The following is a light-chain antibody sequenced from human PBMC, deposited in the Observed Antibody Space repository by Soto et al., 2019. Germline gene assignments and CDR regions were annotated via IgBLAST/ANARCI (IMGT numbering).Light chain of an antibody. CDR2: GAS. V-gene: IGKV3-15*01. CDR1: QSVSSF. J-gene: IGKJ1*01. CDR3: QQYSNWPSWT. Sequence: EKVMTQSPATLSMSPGERATLSCRASQSVSSFLALYQQKPGQAPRLLIYGASTRATGIPARFSGSGSGTEFTLTISSLPSEDFAVYYCQQYSNWPSWTFGQGTKVEVK.